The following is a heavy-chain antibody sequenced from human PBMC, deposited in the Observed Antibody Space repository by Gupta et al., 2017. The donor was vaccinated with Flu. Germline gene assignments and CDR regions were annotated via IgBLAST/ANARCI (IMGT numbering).Heavy chain of an antibody. V-gene: IGHV3-23*01. Sequence: EVQLLESGGGLVQPGGSLRLSCAASGFIFSSYAMSWVRQAPGKGLEWVSTISGGEGGTYYADSVKGRFTISRDNSKNTLSLQLTSLRAEDTAVYHCAKSTYNSVAWDGMDVWGQGTTVTVSS. J-gene: IGHJ6*02. CDR3: AKSTYNSVAWDGMDV. D-gene: IGHD6-25*01. CDR1: GFIFSSYA. CDR2: ISGGEGGT.